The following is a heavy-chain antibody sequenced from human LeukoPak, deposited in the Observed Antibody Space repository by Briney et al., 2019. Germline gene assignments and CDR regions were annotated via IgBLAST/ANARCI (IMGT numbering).Heavy chain of an antibody. CDR2: ISYDGSNK. CDR1: GFTFSSYG. Sequence: PGRSLSLSCAASGFTFSSYGMHWVRQAPDKGLEWVAIISYDGSNKYYADSVQGRFTISRDNSKNTLYLQMNSLRAEDTAVYYCAKDLGGGSGCYDLWGRGTLLSVSS. D-gene: IGHD6-19*01. J-gene: IGHJ2*01. V-gene: IGHV3-30*18. CDR3: AKDLGGGSGCYDL.